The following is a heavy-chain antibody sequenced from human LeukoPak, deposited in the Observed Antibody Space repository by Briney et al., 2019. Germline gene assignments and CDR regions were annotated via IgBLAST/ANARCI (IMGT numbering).Heavy chain of an antibody. CDR2: LTFSGGST. D-gene: IGHD2-2*02. Sequence: GGSLRLSCAASGFTFSNAWMNWVRQAPGKGLQWVSTLTFSGGSTYYADSVKGRFTISRDNSKNTLYLQMNSLRAEDTAVYYCAKGRTEYAYTSDALDVWGHGTMITVSS. V-gene: IGHV3-23*01. CDR3: AKGRTEYAYTSDALDV. J-gene: IGHJ3*01. CDR1: GFTFSNAW.